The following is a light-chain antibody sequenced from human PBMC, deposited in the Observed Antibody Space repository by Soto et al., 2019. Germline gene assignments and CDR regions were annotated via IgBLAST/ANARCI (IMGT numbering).Light chain of an antibody. CDR3: QQYNSYWT. J-gene: IGKJ1*01. V-gene: IGKV1-5*01. CDR2: DAS. Sequence: DIRMTQSPSTLSAFVGDRVTITCRASQSINLSLAWYQQKPGKAPDLLISDASNLERGVPSRFSGSGSGTEFTLTISSLQPDDFATYYCQQYNSYWTFGPGTKVEIK. CDR1: QSINLS.